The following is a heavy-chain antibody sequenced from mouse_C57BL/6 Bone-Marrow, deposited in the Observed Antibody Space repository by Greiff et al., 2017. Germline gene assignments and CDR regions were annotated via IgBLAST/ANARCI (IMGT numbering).Heavy chain of an antibody. V-gene: IGHV5-6*01. CDR1: GFTFSSYG. D-gene: IGHD1-1*01. CDR2: ISSGGSYT. J-gene: IGHJ2*01. CDR3: ATTVVATNDY. Sequence: EVKLMESGGDLVKPGGSLKLSCAASGFTFSSYGMSWVRQTPDTRLEWVATISSGGSYTYYPDSVKGRFTITRDNAKNTLYLQMSSLKSEDTAMYYCATTVVATNDYWGQGTTLTVSS.